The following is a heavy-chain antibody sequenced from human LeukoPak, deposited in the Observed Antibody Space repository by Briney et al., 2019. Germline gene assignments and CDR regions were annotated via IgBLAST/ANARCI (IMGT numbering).Heavy chain of an antibody. J-gene: IGHJ5*02. Sequence: PSETLSLTCTVSGGSIRSYYWSWIRQPPGKGLEWIGYMHHSGSTKHNPYLKSRVTISVDTSKSQFSLRLSSVTAADTAVYYCARHAAVEGSSGWSPLWWFDPWGQGTLVTVSS. V-gene: IGHV4-59*08. D-gene: IGHD6-19*01. CDR2: MHHSGST. CDR3: ARHAAVEGSSGWSPLWWFDP. CDR1: GGSIRSYY.